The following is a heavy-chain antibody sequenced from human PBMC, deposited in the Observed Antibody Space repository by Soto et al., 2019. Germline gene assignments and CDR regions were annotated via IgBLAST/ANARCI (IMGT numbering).Heavy chain of an antibody. CDR2: INAGNGNT. CDR3: ARDSITIFGVLFQRVLDYYYGMDV. D-gene: IGHD3-3*01. CDR1: GYTFTSYA. J-gene: IGHJ6*02. V-gene: IGHV1-3*01. Sequence: ASVKVSCKASGYTFTSYAMHWVRQAPGQRLEWMGWINAGNGNTKYSQKFQGRVTITRDTSASTAYMELSSLRSEDTAVYYCARDSITIFGVLFQRVLDYYYGMDVWGQGTTVTVSS.